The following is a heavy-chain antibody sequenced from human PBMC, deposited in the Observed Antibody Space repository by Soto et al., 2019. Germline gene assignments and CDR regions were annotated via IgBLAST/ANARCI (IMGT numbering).Heavy chain of an antibody. CDR1: GGSFSGYY. CDR2: INHSGST. D-gene: IGHD6-13*01. V-gene: IGHV4-34*01. J-gene: IGHJ4*02. Sequence: SETLSLTCAVYGGSFSGYYWSWIRQPPGKGLEWIGEINHSGSTNYNPSLKSRVTISVDTSKNQFSLKLSSVTAADTAVYYCGRSRSWYPFESWGQGTLVTVSS. CDR3: GRSRSWYPFES.